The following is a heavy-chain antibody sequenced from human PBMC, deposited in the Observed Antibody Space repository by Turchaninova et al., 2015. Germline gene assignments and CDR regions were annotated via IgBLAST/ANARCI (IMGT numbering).Heavy chain of an antibody. V-gene: IGHV4-38-2*02. CDR1: GYSISSGFY. CDR3: ARAPGGAHIWSSYYYMDV. D-gene: IGHD3-16*01. J-gene: IGHJ6*03. CDR2: IHYRGSA. Sequence: EAGPGLVKPSETLSLSCTVSGYSISSGFYWGWFRQPPGGGLDWIGSIHYRGSAFYKPSLESRVTISLDTSKNQFSLRLRSVTAADTAVYFCARAPGGAHIWSSYYYMDVWGKGTTVTVSS.